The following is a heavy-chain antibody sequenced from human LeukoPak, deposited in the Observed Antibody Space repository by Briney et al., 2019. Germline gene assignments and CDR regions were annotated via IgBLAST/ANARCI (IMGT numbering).Heavy chain of an antibody. D-gene: IGHD6-13*01. CDR2: VQQEGSEK. V-gene: IGHV3-7*01. CDR3: ATTLNIATAGYF. J-gene: IGHJ4*02. Sequence: GGSLRLSCAASGFTFSNYAMSWVRQAPGKELEWVANVQQEGSEKYYVDSVKGRFTISRDNAKNSVYLQMNSLRAEDTATYYCATTLNIATAGYFWGQGTLVTVSS. CDR1: GFTFSNYA.